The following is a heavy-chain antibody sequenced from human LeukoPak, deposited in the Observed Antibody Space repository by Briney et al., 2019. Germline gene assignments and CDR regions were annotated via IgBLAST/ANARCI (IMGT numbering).Heavy chain of an antibody. CDR1: GYTFTGYY. CDR3: ARAGETIFGAPNWFDP. J-gene: IGHJ5*02. CDR2: INPNSGGT. V-gene: IGHV1-2*04. Sequence: GASVKVSCKASGYTFTGYYMHWVRQAPGQGLEWMGWINPNSGGTNYAQKFQGWVTMTRDTSTSTAYMELSRLRSDDTAVYYCARAGETIFGAPNWFDPWGQGTLVTVSS. D-gene: IGHD3-3*01.